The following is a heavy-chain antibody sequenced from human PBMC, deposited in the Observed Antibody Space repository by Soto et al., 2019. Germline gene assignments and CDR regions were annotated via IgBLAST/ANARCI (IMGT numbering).Heavy chain of an antibody. V-gene: IGHV4-31*03. Sequence: QVQLQESGPGLVKPSQTLSLTCTVSGGSINNAGYYWTWIRQHPRKGLEWIGYIYYSGNTFYNPSLKSRVSISGDTSKTQFSLNLTSVTAADTAVFYCARADWSGWIDYWGHGTLVTVSS. D-gene: IGHD6-19*01. CDR3: ARADWSGWIDY. CDR2: IYYSGNT. J-gene: IGHJ4*01. CDR1: GGSINNAGYY.